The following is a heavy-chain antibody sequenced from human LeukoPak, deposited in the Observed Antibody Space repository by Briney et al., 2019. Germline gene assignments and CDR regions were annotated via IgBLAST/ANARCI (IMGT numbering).Heavy chain of an antibody. CDR2: IYYSGST. CDR1: GGSISSYY. J-gene: IGHJ4*02. V-gene: IGHV4-59*12. CDR3: ATLRSWSPDYFDH. D-gene: IGHD1-26*01. Sequence: SETLSLTCTVSGGSISSYYWSWIRQPPGKGLEWIGYIYYSGSTNYNPSLKSRVAISVDTSKNHFSLKLRSVTAADTAVYYCATLRSWSPDYFDHWGQGTLVTVSS.